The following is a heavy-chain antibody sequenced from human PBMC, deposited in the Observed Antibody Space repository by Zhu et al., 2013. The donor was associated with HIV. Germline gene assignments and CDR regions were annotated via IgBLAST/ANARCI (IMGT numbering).Heavy chain of an antibody. Sequence: QVQLVQSGAEVKKPGASVRVSCKASGYTFTGYYMHWVRQAPGQGLEWMGWINPNSDDTNYAQKFQGRVTMTRDTSISTAYMEVSRLRSDDTAVYYCARGEGTTATTIDWFDPGPGNPGHRLL. CDR1: GYTFTGYY. CDR3: ARGEGTTATTIDWFDP. J-gene: IGHJ5*02. V-gene: IGHV1-2*02. D-gene: IGHD4-4*01. CDR2: INPNSDDT.